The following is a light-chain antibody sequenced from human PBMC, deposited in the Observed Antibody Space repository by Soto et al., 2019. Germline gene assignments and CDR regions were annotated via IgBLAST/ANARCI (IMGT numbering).Light chain of an antibody. CDR3: MQGTYWPT. J-gene: IGKJ2*01. Sequence: DVLMTQSPLSLPVTLGQPASISCTCGQSLVNSDGDTYLSWYQLRPGQSPRRLIYKVSNRDSGVPDRFSGSASGIDFTLKNSRVEAEDVGVYYCMQGTYWPTFGQGTKLEIK. CDR2: KVS. V-gene: IGKV2-30*01. CDR1: QSLVNSDGDTY.